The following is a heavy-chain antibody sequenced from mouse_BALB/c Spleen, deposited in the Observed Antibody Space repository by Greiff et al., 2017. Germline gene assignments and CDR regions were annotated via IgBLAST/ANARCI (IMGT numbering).Heavy chain of an antibody. CDR2: ISNGGGST. CDR3: ARHDYGRLYYYAMDY. D-gene: IGHD1-1*01. Sequence: EVKLMESGGGLVQPGGSLKLSCAASGFTFSSYTMSWVRQTPEKRLEWVAYISNGGGSTYYPDTVKGRFTISRDNAKNTLYLQMSSLKSEDTAMYYCARHDYGRLYYYAMDYWGQGTSVTVSS. CDR1: GFTFSSYT. J-gene: IGHJ4*01. V-gene: IGHV5-12-2*01.